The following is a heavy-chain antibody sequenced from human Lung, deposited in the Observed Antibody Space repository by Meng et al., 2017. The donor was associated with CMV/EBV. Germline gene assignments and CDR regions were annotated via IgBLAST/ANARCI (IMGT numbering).Heavy chain of an antibody. V-gene: IGHV3-30*02. CDR1: GLILSTYG. CDR3: AKDSGRGGHLWFRGVDY. D-gene: IGHD3-10*01. J-gene: IGHJ4*02. Sequence: GGSXRLXXAASGLILSTYGIHWVRQAPGKGLEWVAFIRYDGGKKEYVDSVKGRFTISRDNSKNTVNLQMNSLRAEDTAVYYCAKDSGRGGHLWFRGVDYWXQGTXVTVAS. CDR2: IRYDGGKK.